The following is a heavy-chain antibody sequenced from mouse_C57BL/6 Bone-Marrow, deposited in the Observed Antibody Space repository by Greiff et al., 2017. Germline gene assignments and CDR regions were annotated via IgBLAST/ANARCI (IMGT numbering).Heavy chain of an antibody. D-gene: IGHD1-1*01. CDR2: LRSKSNNYAT. V-gene: IGHV10-1*01. CDR3: VRQRYYYGWYYAMDY. CDR1: GFSFKTYA. Sequence: EVKLMESGGGLVQPKGSLKLSCAASGFSFKTYAMNWVRQAPGKGLEWVARLRSKSNNYATYYADSVKDRFTISRDDSESMVYLQMNNVKAEDTAMYYGVRQRYYYGWYYAMDYWGQGTSVTVSS. J-gene: IGHJ4*01.